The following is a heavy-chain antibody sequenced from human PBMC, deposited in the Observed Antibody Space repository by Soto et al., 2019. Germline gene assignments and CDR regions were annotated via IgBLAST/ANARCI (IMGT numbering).Heavy chain of an antibody. V-gene: IGHV1-2*02. D-gene: IGHD3-22*01. Sequence: ASVKVSCKASGYTFTGYYMHWVRQAPGQGLEWMGWINPNSGGTNYAQKFQGRVTMTRDTSISTAYMELSRLRSDDTAVYYCARDLGDYYDSSGYYTGWFDPWGQGTLVTVSS. J-gene: IGHJ5*02. CDR3: ARDLGDYYDSSGYYTGWFDP. CDR2: INPNSGGT. CDR1: GYTFTGYY.